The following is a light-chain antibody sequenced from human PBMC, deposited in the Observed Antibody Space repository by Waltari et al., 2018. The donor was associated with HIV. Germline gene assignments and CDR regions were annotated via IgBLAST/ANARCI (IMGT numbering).Light chain of an antibody. CDR2: AVN. CDR3: SSYAGSWV. V-gene: IGLV2-11*01. CDR1: SSNVDGYNY. J-gene: IGLJ3*02. Sequence: QSALTQPPSVSGSPGQSVSISCTGTSSNVDGYNYVSWYQQHPGKAPKVMIYAVNKRASGVPDRFSGSKSGDTASLTISGLQAEDEADYYCSSYAGSWVFGGGTRLTVL.